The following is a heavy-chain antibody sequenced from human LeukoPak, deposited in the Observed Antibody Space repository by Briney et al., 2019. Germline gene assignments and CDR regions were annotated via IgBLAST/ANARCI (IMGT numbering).Heavy chain of an antibody. CDR1: GGTFSSYA. Sequence: SVTVSFTGSGGTFSSYAISWVRQAPGQGPEWVGRIIPNFGIANYAQKFQGRVTITADKSTSTAYMVLSSLRSDETAVYYCGGLDWYDSSGQGYWGQGTLVTVSS. CDR2: IIPNFGIA. J-gene: IGHJ4*02. CDR3: GGLDWYDSSGQGY. D-gene: IGHD3-22*01. V-gene: IGHV1-69*04.